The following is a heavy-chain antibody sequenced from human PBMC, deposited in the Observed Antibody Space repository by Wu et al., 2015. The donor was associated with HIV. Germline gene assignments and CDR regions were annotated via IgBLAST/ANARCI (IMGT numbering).Heavy chain of an antibody. CDR2: IIPIFGTA. D-gene: IGHD5-24*01. CDR3: ARELRDGYNDY. V-gene: IGHV1-69*13. CDR1: GALSSYA. J-gene: IGHJ4*02. Sequence: QVQLVQSGAEVKKPGSSVKVSCKASGALSSYAISWVRQAPGQGLEWMGRIIPIFGTANYAQKFQGRVTITADESTSTAYMELSSLRSEDTAVYYCARELRDGYNDYWGQGTLVTVSS.